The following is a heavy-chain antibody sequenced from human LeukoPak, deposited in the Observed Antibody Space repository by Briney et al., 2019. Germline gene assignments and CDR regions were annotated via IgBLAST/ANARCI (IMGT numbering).Heavy chain of an antibody. J-gene: IGHJ4*02. CDR3: AIPDSSSFYDILTGYQRY. CDR2: IYPGDSDT. Sequence: GESLKISCKGSGYSFTSYWIGWVRQMPGKGLEWMGIIYPGDSDTRYSPSFQGQVTISADKSISTAYLQWSSLKASDTAMYYCAIPDSSSFYDILTGYQRYWGQGTLVTVSS. CDR1: GYSFTSYW. V-gene: IGHV5-51*01. D-gene: IGHD3-9*01.